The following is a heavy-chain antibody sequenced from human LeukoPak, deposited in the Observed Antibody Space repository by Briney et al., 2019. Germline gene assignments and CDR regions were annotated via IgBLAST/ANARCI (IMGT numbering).Heavy chain of an antibody. D-gene: IGHD3-3*01. CDR3: ARHPVLRFLEWLPYDAFDI. CDR2: INHSGST. Sequence: SETLSLTCAVYGGSFSGYYWSWIRQPPGKGPEWIGEINHSGSTNYNPSLKSRVTISVDTSKNQFSLKLSSVTAADTAVYYCARHPVLRFLEWLPYDAFDIWGQGTMVTVSS. CDR1: GGSFSGYY. V-gene: IGHV4-34*01. J-gene: IGHJ3*02.